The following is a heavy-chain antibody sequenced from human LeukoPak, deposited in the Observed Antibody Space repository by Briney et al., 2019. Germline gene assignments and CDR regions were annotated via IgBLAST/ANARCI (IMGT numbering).Heavy chain of an antibody. J-gene: IGHJ3*02. D-gene: IGHD2-15*01. CDR2: INSDGSST. V-gene: IGHV3-74*01. CDR1: GFTFSSYW. CDR3: ARDFKYCSGGSCSWGAFDI. Sequence: GGSLRLSCAASGFTFSSYWMHWVRQAPGKGLVWVSRINSDGSSTSYADSVKGRFTISRDNAKNTLYLQMNSLRAEDTAVYYCARDFKYCSGGSCSWGAFDIWGQGTMVTVSS.